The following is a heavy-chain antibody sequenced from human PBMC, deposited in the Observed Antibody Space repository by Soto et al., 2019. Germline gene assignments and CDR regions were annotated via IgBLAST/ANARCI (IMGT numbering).Heavy chain of an antibody. J-gene: IGHJ6*02. CDR2: INSSGGSP. CDR1: GDSFTNYY. D-gene: IGHD3-3*01. Sequence: QVQLIQSGAEVRKPGASVKVSCKASGDSFTNYYFHWVRQAPGQSLEWMGIINSSGGSPTYAQKFLGRVTMTVDTSTRTGYMELSSLKSEDTAVYYCAGERNYYFWSGYSSYGMDVWGQGTTVSVSS. CDR3: AGERNYYFWSGYSSYGMDV. V-gene: IGHV1-46*01.